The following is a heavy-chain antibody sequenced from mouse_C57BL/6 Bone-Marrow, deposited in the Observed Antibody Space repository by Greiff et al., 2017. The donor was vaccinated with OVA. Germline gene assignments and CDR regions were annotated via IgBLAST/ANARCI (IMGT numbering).Heavy chain of an antibody. CDR1: GYTFTSYW. Sequence: VQLKQSGTVLARPGASVKMSCKTSGYTFTSYWMHWVKQRPGQGLEWIGAIYPGNSDTSYNQKFKGKAKLTAVTSASTAYMELSSLTNEDSAVYYCTRVYYSNPLYAMDYWGQGTSVTVSS. CDR2: IYPGNSDT. D-gene: IGHD2-5*01. V-gene: IGHV1-5*01. J-gene: IGHJ4*01. CDR3: TRVYYSNPLYAMDY.